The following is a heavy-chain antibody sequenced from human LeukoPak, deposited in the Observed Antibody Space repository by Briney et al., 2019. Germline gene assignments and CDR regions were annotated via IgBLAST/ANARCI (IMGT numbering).Heavy chain of an antibody. CDR3: ARDQDWSHDY. D-gene: IGHD3/OR15-3a*01. Sequence: SETLSLTCTVSGGSISSYYWSWIRQPPGKGLEWIGYIYYSGSTNYNPSLKSRVTISVDTSKNQFSLRLSSVTAADTAVYYCARDQDWSHDYWGQGTLVTVSS. CDR1: GGSISSYY. J-gene: IGHJ4*02. CDR2: IYYSGST. V-gene: IGHV4-59*12.